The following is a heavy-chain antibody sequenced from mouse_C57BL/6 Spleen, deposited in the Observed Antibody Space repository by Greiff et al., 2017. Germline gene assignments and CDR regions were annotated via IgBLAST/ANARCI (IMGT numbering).Heavy chain of an antibody. J-gene: IGHJ2*01. D-gene: IGHD2-3*01. V-gene: IGHV5-16*01. CDR2: INYDGSST. Sequence: EVQRVESEGGLVQPGSSMKLSCTASGFTFSDYYMAWVRQVPEKGLEWVANINYDGSSTYYLDSLKSRFIISRDNAKNILYLQMSSLKSEDTATYYCARDWDGYWDYWGQGTTLTVSS. CDR3: ARDWDGYWDY. CDR1: GFTFSDYY.